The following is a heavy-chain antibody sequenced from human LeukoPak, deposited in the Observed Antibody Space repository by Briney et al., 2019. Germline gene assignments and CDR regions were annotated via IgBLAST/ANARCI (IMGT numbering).Heavy chain of an antibody. J-gene: IGHJ4*02. V-gene: IGHV1-46*01. CDR3: ASVSGYSYGSGDFDY. CDR1: GYTFTSYD. D-gene: IGHD5-18*01. CDR2: INPSGGST. Sequence: ASVKVSCKASGYTFTSYDINWVRQATGQGLEWMGIINPSGGSTSYAQKFQGRVTMTRDMSTSTVYMELSSLRSEDTAVYYCASVSGYSYGSGDFDYWGQGTLVTVSS.